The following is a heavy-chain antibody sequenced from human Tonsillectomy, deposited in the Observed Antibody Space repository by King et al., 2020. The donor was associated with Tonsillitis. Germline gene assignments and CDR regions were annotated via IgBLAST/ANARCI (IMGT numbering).Heavy chain of an antibody. CDR1: GGSITSGGSS. D-gene: IGHD3-22*01. V-gene: IGHV4-30-2*01. J-gene: IGHJ3*02. CDR2: ISHSGST. Sequence: QLQESGSGLVKPSQTLSLICAVSGGSITSGGSSWSWIRQPPGEGLEWIGYISHSGSTFYNPSLKNRVTISGDMSKNQFSLRLTSVTAADTAVYYCARVRYYYSSDWAFDIWGQGTMVTVSS. CDR3: ARVRYYYSSDWAFDI.